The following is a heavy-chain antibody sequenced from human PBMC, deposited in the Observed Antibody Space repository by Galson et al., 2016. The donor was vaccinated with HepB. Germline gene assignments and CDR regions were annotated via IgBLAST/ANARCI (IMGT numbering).Heavy chain of an antibody. D-gene: IGHD5-18*01. V-gene: IGHV3-23*01. CDR1: GFTFSTHA. Sequence: SLRLSCAASGFTFSTHAMSWVRQAPGKGLEWVSAISGTCDRRDYADSVKGRFTISRDNLKNTVHLQMDSLRAEDTALYYCATSNSYGYVHWGQGALVTVSS. CDR2: ISGTCDRR. CDR3: ATSNSYGYVH. J-gene: IGHJ4*02.